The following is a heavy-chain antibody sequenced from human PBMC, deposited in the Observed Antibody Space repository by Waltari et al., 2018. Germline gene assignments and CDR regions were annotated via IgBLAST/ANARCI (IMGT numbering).Heavy chain of an antibody. CDR3: ATGGWGFYLDY. J-gene: IGHJ4*02. Sequence: EVRLVESGGGLVKPGGSLRLSRAAPGFSLSDNSMNGVRQAPGKGVEWVSSISSSSGYTHYADSVKGRFNISRDNAKNSLYLQMNSLRAEDTAVYYCATGGWGFYLDYWGQGTLVTVSS. V-gene: IGHV3-21*01. D-gene: IGHD7-27*01. CDR1: GFSLSDNS. CDR2: ISSSSGYT.